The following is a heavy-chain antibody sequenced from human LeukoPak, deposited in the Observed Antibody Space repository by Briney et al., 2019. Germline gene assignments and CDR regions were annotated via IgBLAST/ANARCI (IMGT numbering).Heavy chain of an antibody. Sequence: SETLSLTCAVYGGSFSGYYWSWIRQPPGKGLEWIGEINHSGSTNYNPSLKSRVTISVDTSKNQFSLKLSSVTAADTAVYYCARLAVAGENDYWGQGTLVTVSS. J-gene: IGHJ4*02. CDR3: ARLAVAGENDY. CDR2: INHSGST. CDR1: GGSFSGYY. D-gene: IGHD6-19*01. V-gene: IGHV4-34*01.